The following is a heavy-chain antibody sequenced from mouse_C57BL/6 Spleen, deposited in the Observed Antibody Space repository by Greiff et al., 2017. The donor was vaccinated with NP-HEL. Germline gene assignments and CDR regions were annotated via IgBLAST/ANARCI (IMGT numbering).Heavy chain of an antibody. CDR2: IDPENGDT. V-gene: IGHV14-4*01. J-gene: IGHJ3*01. D-gene: IGHD4-1*01. Sequence: VQLQQSGAELVRPGASVKLSCTASGFNIKDDYMHWVKQRPEQGLEWIGWIDPENGDTEYASKFQGKATITADTSSNTAYLQLSSLTSEDTAVYYCTTVTGIWFAYWGQGTRVTVSA. CDR1: GFNIKDDY. CDR3: TTVTGIWFAY.